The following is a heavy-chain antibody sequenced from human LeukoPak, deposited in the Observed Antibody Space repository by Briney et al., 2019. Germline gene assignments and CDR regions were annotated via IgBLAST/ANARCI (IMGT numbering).Heavy chain of an antibody. D-gene: IGHD1-14*01. J-gene: IGHJ4*02. CDR1: GFTFSSYS. CDR2: ISSSSSTI. Sequence: GGSLRLSCAASGFTFSSYSMNWVRQAPGKGLEWVSSISSSSSTIYYADSVKGRFTISRDNAKNSLYLQMNSLRAEDTAVYYCARVAHVRALPVDYWGQGTLVTVSS. V-gene: IGHV3-48*04. CDR3: ARVAHVRALPVDY.